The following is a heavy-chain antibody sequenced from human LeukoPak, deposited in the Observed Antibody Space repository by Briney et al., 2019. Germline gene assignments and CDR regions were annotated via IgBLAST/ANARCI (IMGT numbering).Heavy chain of an antibody. Sequence: PGRSLRLSCAASGFTFSSYAMHWVRQAPGKGLEWVAVISYDGSNKYYADSVKGRFTISRDNSKNTLYLQMNSLRAEDTAVYYCAKATTYSSGWIDYWGQGTLVTVSS. D-gene: IGHD6-19*01. V-gene: IGHV3-30*04. CDR3: AKATTYSSGWIDY. CDR1: GFTFSSYA. J-gene: IGHJ4*02. CDR2: ISYDGSNK.